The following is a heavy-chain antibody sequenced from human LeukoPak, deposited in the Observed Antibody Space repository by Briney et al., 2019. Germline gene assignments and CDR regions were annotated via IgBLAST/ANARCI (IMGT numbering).Heavy chain of an antibody. V-gene: IGHV4-31*03. CDR1: GGSISSGGYY. J-gene: IGHJ6*02. Sequence: SETLSLTCTVSGGSISSGGYYWSWIRQHPGKGLEWIGYIYYSGSTYYNPSLKSRVTISVDTSKNQFSLKLSSVTAADTAVYYCARDRRVAVAGTWDYYYGMDAWGQGTTVTVSS. CDR3: ARDRRVAVAGTWDYYYGMDA. CDR2: IYYSGST. D-gene: IGHD6-19*01.